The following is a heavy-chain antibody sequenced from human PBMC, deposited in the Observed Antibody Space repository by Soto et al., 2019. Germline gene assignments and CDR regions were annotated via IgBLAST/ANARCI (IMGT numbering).Heavy chain of an antibody. CDR2: INPDGRTI. J-gene: IGHJ4*02. V-gene: IGHV3-74*01. D-gene: IGHD1-1*01. CDR3: ATAGNYRFDI. CDR1: AFSFSVSC. Sequence: SRSRTTSAFSFSVSCIHWLRQAPGEGLVWVSRINPDGRTINYADSVKGRFTISRDNAKNTLYLQMDILRVVDTAVYFCATAGNYRFDIRGLGTLVPV.